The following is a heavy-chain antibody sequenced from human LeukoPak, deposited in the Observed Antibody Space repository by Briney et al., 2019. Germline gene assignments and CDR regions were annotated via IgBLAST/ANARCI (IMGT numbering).Heavy chain of an antibody. V-gene: IGHV3-23*01. CDR2: ISGSGGST. CDR3: AKAVSGYILFDY. J-gene: IGHJ4*02. CDR1: GFTFSSYA. D-gene: IGHD3-10*01. Sequence: PGGSLRLSCAASGFTFSSYAMSWVRQAPAKGLEWVSAISGSGGSTYYADSVKGRFTISRDNSKNTLYLQMNSLRAEDTAVYYCAKAVSGYILFDYWGQGTLVTVSS.